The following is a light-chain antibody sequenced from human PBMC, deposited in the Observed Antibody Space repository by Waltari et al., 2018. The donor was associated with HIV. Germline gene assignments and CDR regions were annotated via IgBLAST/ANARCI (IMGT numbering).Light chain of an antibody. CDR3: SSFANRDGFYVL. V-gene: IGLV2-8*01. Sequence: QSPLTPSPSASGSPGQSVTLPCTGTNSAIGPYDYVSRYQQHPGKAPKLVISEVTKRPSGVSDRFSGSKSGNTAFLTVSGLQAEDEADYYCSSFANRDGFYVLFGGGTRLTVL. J-gene: IGLJ2*01. CDR1: NSAIGPYDY. CDR2: EVT.